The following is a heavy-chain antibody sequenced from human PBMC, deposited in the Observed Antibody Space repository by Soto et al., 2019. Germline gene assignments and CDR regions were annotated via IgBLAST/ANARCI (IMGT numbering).Heavy chain of an antibody. Sequence: GASVKVSCKASGGTFSSYAISWVRQAPGQGLEWMGGIIPIFGTANYAQKFQGRVTITADESTSTVYMELSSLRSEDTAVYYCARAGAYYDSSGDDYWGQGTLVTVSS. V-gene: IGHV1-69*13. J-gene: IGHJ4*02. CDR3: ARAGAYYDSSGDDY. D-gene: IGHD3-22*01. CDR2: IIPIFGTA. CDR1: GGTFSSYA.